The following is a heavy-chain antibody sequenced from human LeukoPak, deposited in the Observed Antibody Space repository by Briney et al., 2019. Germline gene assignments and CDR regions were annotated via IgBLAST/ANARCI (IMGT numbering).Heavy chain of an antibody. CDR1: GYTFTGYY. V-gene: IGHV1-2*02. CDR2: INPNSGGT. CDR3: ARAYSSTSETQFDY. J-gene: IGHJ4*02. Sequence: GASVKVSCKASGYTFTGYYMYWVRQAPGQGHEWMGWINPNSGGTNYAQNFQGRVTMTRDTSISTAYMELSRLRSDDTAVYYCARAYSSTSETQFDYWGQGTLVTVSS. D-gene: IGHD6-13*01.